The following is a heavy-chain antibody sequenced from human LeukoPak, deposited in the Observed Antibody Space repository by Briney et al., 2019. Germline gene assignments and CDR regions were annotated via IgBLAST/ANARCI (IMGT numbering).Heavy chain of an antibody. CDR3: ARECYYGSGSPICY. Sequence: SSETLSLTCTVSGGSISTFFWSWIRQPAGKGLEWIGRIFTSGSTNYNPSLKSRVTMSVDTSKNQFSLKLSSVTAADTAVYYCARECYYGSGSPICYWGQGTLVTVSS. J-gene: IGHJ4*02. CDR1: GGSISTFF. V-gene: IGHV4-4*07. CDR2: IFTSGST. D-gene: IGHD3-10*01.